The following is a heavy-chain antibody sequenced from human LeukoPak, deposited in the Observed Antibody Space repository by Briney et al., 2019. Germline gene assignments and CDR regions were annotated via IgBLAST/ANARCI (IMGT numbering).Heavy chain of an antibody. D-gene: IGHD1-26*01. CDR1: GGSISSYY. J-gene: IGHJ3*02. Sequence: SETLSLTCTVSGGSISSYYWSWIRQPPGKGLEWIGYIYYSGSTNYNPSLRSRVTISVDTSKNQFSLKLSSVTAADTAVYYCARSRATDAFDIWGQGTMVTVSS. CDR3: ARSRATDAFDI. CDR2: IYYSGST. V-gene: IGHV4-59*01.